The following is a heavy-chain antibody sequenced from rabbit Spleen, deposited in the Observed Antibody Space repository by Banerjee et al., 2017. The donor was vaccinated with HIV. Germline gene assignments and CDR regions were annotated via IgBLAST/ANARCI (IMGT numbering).Heavy chain of an antibody. CDR1: GFSFSSGYW. V-gene: IGHV1S45*01. CDR2: IYTTHGQT. CDR3: ARGPPYAGYAGYGYVYLNL. D-gene: IGHD6-1*01. Sequence: QEQLEESGGDLVKPGASLTLTCTASGFSFSSGYWICWVRQAPGKGLEWIACIYTTHGQTYYASWAKGRFTISSHNAQNTLYLQLNSLTAADTATYFCARGPPYAGYAGYGYVYLNLWGPGTLVTVS. J-gene: IGHJ4*01.